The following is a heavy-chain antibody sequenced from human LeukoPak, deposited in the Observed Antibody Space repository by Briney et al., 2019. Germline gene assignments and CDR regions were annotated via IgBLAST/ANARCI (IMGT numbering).Heavy chain of an antibody. V-gene: IGHV4-59*06. CDR1: GGSISSYY. CDR3: ARERNYDSSGYYFGGPHFDY. CDR2: IYYSGST. D-gene: IGHD3-22*01. J-gene: IGHJ4*02. Sequence: SETLSLTCTVSGGSISSYYWSWIRQHPGKGLEWIGYIYYSGSTYYNPSLKSRVTISVDTSKNQFSLKLSSVTAADTAVYYCARERNYDSSGYYFGGPHFDYWGQGTLVTVSS.